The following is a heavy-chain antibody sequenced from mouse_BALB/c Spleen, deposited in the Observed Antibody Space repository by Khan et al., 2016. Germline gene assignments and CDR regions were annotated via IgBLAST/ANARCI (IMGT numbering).Heavy chain of an antibody. V-gene: IGHV9-3-1*01. CDR3: AKLGLYYAMDY. CDR2: INTYTGEP. CDR1: EYTFTNYG. D-gene: IGHD4-1*01. J-gene: IGHJ4*01. Sequence: QIQLVQSGPELKKPGETVKISCKASEYTFTNYGMNWVKQAPGKGLKWMGWINTYTGEPTYADDFKGRFAFSLETSDSTAYLQINNLKNEDTATYFCAKLGLYYAMDYWGQGTSVTVSS.